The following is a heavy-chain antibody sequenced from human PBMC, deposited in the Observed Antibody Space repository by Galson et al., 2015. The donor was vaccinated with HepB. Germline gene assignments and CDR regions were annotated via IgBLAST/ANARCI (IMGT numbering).Heavy chain of an antibody. J-gene: IGHJ4*02. CDR3: TRDLGGAPGIFFDY. Sequence: SVKVSCKASGYIFTDFGISWVRQAPGQGLEWMGWISAYNGNMKYAQNLQGRVTMTTDTSTGTAYMELRSLTSDDTAVYYCTRDLGGAPGIFFDYWGQGTLVTVSS. D-gene: IGHD6-13*01. CDR1: GYIFTDFG. CDR2: ISAYNGNM. V-gene: IGHV1-18*04.